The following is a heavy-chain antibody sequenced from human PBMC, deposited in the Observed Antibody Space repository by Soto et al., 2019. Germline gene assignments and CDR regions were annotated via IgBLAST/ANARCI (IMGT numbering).Heavy chain of an antibody. D-gene: IGHD3-10*01. J-gene: IGHJ6*02. CDR2: IWYDGSNK. V-gene: IGHV3-33*03. CDR3: ASVQHRIYYRSGKDYYGLDV. Sequence: GGSLRLSCAASGFTFSSYGMHWVRQAPGKGLEWVAVIWYDGSNKYYADSVKGRFTISRDNSKNTLYLQMNSLRAEDTAVYYCASVQHRIYYRSGKDYYGLDVWGQGTTVTVSS. CDR1: GFTFSSYG.